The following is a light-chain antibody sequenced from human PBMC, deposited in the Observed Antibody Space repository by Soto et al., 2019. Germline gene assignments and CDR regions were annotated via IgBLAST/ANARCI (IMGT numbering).Light chain of an antibody. V-gene: IGLV2-14*01. CDR3: VSYTSTSTLV. Sequence: QSVLTQPASVSGSPGQSITISCTGTSSDVGGYDYVSWYQHHPGKAPKVMMYEVFNRPSGVSNRFSGSKSGSTASLSISGLQSEDEADYYCVSYTSTSTLVFGTGTKVTVL. CDR2: EVF. CDR1: SSDVGGYDY. J-gene: IGLJ1*01.